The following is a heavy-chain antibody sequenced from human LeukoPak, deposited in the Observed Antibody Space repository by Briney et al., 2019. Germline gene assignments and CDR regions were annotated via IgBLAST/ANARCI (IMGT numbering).Heavy chain of an antibody. Sequence: ASVRVSCKTSGYTFTNYDINWVRQATGQGLEWMGWINPDGAGTYFAQKFQGRVTMTRDTSIRTAYMELSRLTSDDTTVYYCATTGSYKIYDYWGQGTLVTVSS. CDR3: ATTGSYKIYDY. CDR2: INPDGAGT. J-gene: IGHJ4*02. D-gene: IGHD1-26*01. V-gene: IGHV1-2*02. CDR1: GYTFTNYD.